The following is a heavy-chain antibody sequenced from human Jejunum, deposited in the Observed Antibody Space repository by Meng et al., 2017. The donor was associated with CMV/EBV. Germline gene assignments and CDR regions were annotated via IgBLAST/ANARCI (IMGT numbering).Heavy chain of an antibody. D-gene: IGHD2-8*02. CDR3: ARGVLEVSNYYYGMDV. CDR1: ISSSSYY. Sequence: ISSSSYYWGGIRQPPGKGLEWIGSIYYSGTTFYNPSLKSRVTISGDMSKNQFSLTLSSLTAADTAVFYCARGVLEVSNYYYGMDVWGQGTTVTVSS. CDR2: IYYSGTT. J-gene: IGHJ6*02. V-gene: IGHV4-39*01.